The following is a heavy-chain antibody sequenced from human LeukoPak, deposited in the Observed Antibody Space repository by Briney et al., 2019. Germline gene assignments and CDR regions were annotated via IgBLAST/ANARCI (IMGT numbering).Heavy chain of an antibody. V-gene: IGHV4-39*07. J-gene: IGHJ4*02. CDR2: IYYSGST. CDR1: GYSISNIIYS. CDR3: AREMATVDSYFDY. Sequence: PSGTLSLTCTVSGYSISNIIYSWAWIRQPPGKGREYIVTIYYSGSTYFHPSLSSRVPISQDTSKNQFSLKLSSMTAADTAVYYCAREMATVDSYFDYWGQGTLVTVSS. D-gene: IGHD5-24*01.